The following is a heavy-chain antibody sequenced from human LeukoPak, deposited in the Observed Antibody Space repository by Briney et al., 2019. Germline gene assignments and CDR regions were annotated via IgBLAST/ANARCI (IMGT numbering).Heavy chain of an antibody. V-gene: IGHV3-21*01. CDR2: ISSSSSYI. Sequence: PGGSLRLSCAASGFTFSSYSMNWVRQAPGKGLEWVSSISSSSSYIYYADSVMGRFTISRDNAKSSLYLQMNSLRAEDTAVYYCASYGDYNDAFDIWGQGTMVTVSS. CDR3: ASYGDYNDAFDI. D-gene: IGHD4-17*01. J-gene: IGHJ3*02. CDR1: GFTFSSYS.